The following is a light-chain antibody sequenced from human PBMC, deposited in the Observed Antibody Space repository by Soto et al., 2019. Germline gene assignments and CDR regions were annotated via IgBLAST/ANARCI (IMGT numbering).Light chain of an antibody. J-gene: IGKJ4*01. CDR3: QKYNSAPLT. V-gene: IGKV1-27*01. Sequence: DIQMTQSPSSLSASLGDRVITCRASQGIGVYLAWFQQKPGKVPKLLIYAASTLQSGVPSRFSGSGSGTDFTLTISSLQPEDFATYYCQKYNSAPLTFGGGTKVEIK. CDR1: QGIGVY. CDR2: AAS.